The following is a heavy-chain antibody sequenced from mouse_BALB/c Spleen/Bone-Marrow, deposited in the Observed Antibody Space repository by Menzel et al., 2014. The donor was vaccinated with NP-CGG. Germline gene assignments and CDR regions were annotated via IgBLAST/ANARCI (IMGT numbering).Heavy chain of an antibody. V-gene: IGHV1-69*01. J-gene: IGHJ4*01. CDR2: IDTSDSYI. Sequence: VQLQQSGAEFVMPGASVKMSCKASGYTFTDKWMHWVKQRPGRGLEWIGAIDTSDSYINYNQKFKGKASLTVDASSSTAYMHLSSLTSDDSAVYYCARGGHDFSLDYWGQGTSVIVSS. D-gene: IGHD2-4*01. CDR1: GYTFTDKW. CDR3: ARGGHDFSLDY.